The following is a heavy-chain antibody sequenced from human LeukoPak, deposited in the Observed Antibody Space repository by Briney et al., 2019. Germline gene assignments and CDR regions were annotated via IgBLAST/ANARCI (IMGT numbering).Heavy chain of an antibody. CDR1: GGSISSGGHY. CDR2: INYSGST. Sequence: SETLSLTCTVSGGSISSGGHYWSWIRQHPGKGLEWIGYINYSGSTNYTPSLKSRVTISVDTSKNQFSLKLSSVTAADSAVYYCARDGYYDSSGYYRNWFDPWGQGTLVTVSS. V-gene: IGHV4-31*03. J-gene: IGHJ5*02. D-gene: IGHD3-22*01. CDR3: ARDGYYDSSGYYRNWFDP.